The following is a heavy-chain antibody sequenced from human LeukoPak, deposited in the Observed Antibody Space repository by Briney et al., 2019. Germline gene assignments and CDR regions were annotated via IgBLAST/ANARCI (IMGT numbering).Heavy chain of an antibody. CDR2: IYYSGST. J-gene: IGHJ3*02. D-gene: IGHD7-27*01. CDR3: ARDHKLGAFDI. V-gene: IGHV4-59*01. CDR1: GGSISSYY. Sequence: SETLSLTCTVSGGSISSYYWSRIRQPPGKGLEWIGYIYYSGSTNYNPSLKSRVTISVDTSKNQFSLKLSSVTAADTAVYYCARDHKLGAFDIWGQGTMVTVSS.